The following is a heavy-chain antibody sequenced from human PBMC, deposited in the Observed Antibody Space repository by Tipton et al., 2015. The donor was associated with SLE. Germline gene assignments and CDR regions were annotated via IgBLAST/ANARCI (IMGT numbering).Heavy chain of an antibody. CDR3: AREQIVVVPPAGNIHSYFMDV. J-gene: IGHJ6*03. CDR1: GGSFSGYY. V-gene: IGHV4-34*09. Sequence: TLSLTCAVYGGSFSGYYWSWIRQPPGKGLDWIGEIHPSGSAYYNPSLRSRVIMAVDTSKNQFSLKLTSVTAADTAVYYCAREQIVVVPPAGNIHSYFMDVWGKGTTVTVSS. D-gene: IGHD2-2*01. CDR2: IHPSGSA.